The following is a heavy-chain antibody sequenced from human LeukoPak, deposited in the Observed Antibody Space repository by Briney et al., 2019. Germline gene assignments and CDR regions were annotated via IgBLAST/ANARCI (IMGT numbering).Heavy chain of an antibody. Sequence: ASVKVYCKASGYTFTSYDISWVRQAPGQGLEWMGWISAYNGNTNYAQKLQGRVTMATDTSTSTAYMELRSLRSDDTAVYYCARVGGYCSSTSCYYLQYYFDYWGQGTLVTVAS. D-gene: IGHD2-2*01. CDR3: ARVGGYCSSTSCYYLQYYFDY. CDR2: ISAYNGNT. CDR1: GYTFTSYD. J-gene: IGHJ4*02. V-gene: IGHV1-18*04.